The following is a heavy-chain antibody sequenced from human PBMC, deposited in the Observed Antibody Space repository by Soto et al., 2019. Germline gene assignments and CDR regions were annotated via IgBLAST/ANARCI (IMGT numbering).Heavy chain of an antibody. V-gene: IGHV3-7*01. CDR1: GFTFSSYW. J-gene: IGHJ6*03. D-gene: IGHD6-6*01. CDR2: IKQDGSEK. CDR3: ARAEYSSRYYYYYMDV. Sequence: LSLTCAASGFTFSSYWMSWVRQAPGKGLEWVANIKQDGSEKYYVDSVKGRFTISRDNAKNSLYLQMNSLRAEDTAVYYCARAEYSSRYYYYYMDVWGKGTTVTVSS.